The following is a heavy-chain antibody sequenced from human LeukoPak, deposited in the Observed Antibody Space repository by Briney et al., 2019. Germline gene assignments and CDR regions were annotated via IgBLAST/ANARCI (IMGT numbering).Heavy chain of an antibody. CDR1: GFSFSDFG. V-gene: IGHV3-21*01. CDR3: ARQYYDFWSGFYTADYYFDY. CDR2: ISAHSRYI. J-gene: IGHJ4*02. D-gene: IGHD3-3*01. Sequence: PGGSLRLSCAASGFSFSDFGMNWVRQAPGKGREWVSSISAHSRYIYYADSVKGRFTISRDNAQTSLYLQMNSLRAEDSAVYYCARQYYDFWSGFYTADYYFDYWGRGTLVTVSS.